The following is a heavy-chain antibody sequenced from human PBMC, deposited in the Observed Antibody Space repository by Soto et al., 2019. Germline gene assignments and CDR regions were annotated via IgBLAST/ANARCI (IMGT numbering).Heavy chain of an antibody. CDR1: GFTLTRHS. J-gene: IGHJ4*02. D-gene: IGHD1-1*01. CDR2: ISDSSGTI. V-gene: IGHV3-48*01. Sequence: GGSLRLSCAASGFTLTRHSMNWVRQAAGKGLEWISYISDSSGTIYYADSVKGRFTISRDNSKNTLYLQMNSLRAEDTAVYYCARPGNTPTNDEGFDYWGQGTLVTVSS. CDR3: ARPGNTPTNDEGFDY.